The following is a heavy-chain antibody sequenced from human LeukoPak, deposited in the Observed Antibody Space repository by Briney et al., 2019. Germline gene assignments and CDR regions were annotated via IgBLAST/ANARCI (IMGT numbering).Heavy chain of an antibody. CDR2: ISSSSSYI. CDR1: GFTFSSYS. V-gene: IGHV3-21*01. D-gene: IGHD4-17*01. Sequence: GGSLRLSCAASGFTFSSYSMTWVRQAPGKGLEWVSSISSSSSYIYYADSVKGRFTISRDNAKNSLYLQMNSLRAEDTAVYYCAREGGDYGGPWVDYWGQGTLVTVSS. J-gene: IGHJ4*02. CDR3: AREGGDYGGPWVDY.